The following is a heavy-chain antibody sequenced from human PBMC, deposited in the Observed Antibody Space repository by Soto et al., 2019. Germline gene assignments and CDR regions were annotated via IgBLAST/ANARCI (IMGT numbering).Heavy chain of an antibody. CDR3: VRPDSTGYYSH. CDR2: INPADSDT. Sequence: GESLKISCNGSGYSFTNYWIGWVRQMPGKGLEWMGIINPADSDTRYSPSFQGQATVSVDKSISTAYLQRGSLKASDTAMYYCVRPDSTGYYSHWGQGTPVTVSS. V-gene: IGHV5-51*01. D-gene: IGHD3-9*01. J-gene: IGHJ4*02. CDR1: GYSFTNYW.